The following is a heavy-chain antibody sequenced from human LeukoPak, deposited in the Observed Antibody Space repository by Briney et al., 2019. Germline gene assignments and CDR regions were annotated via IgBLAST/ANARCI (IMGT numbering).Heavy chain of an antibody. CDR1: GYSFTSYW. V-gene: IGHV5-10-1*01. D-gene: IGHD3-22*01. CDR2: IDPSDSYT. Sequence: KRGESLKISCKGPGYSFTSYWISWVRQMPGKGLEWMGRIDPSDSYTNYSPSFQGHVTISADKSISTAYLQWSSLKASDTAMYYCARRSEVRGYYYYFDYWGQGTLVTVSS. CDR3: ARRSEVRGYYYYFDY. J-gene: IGHJ4*02.